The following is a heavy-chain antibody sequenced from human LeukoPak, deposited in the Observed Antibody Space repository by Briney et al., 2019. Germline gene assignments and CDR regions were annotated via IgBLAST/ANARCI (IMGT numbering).Heavy chain of an antibody. CDR2: IIPIFGTS. V-gene: IGHV1-69*13. Sequence: ASVTVSCKATGGTFNSYGVSWVRQAPGQGLEWMGGIIPIFGTSTYAQKFQGRVTITADESTSTAYMELSSLRSEDTAVYYCARSNYYGSGTPDYYYYGMDVWGIGTTVTVSS. CDR1: GGTFNSYG. D-gene: IGHD3-10*01. CDR3: ARSNYYGSGTPDYYYYGMDV. J-gene: IGHJ6*04.